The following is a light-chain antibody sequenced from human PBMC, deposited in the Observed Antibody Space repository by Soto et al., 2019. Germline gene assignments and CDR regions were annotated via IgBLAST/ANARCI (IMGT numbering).Light chain of an antibody. Sequence: QSVLTQPPSVSGAPGQRVTISCTGGSCNIGAGYDVHWYQQLPGAAPKLLIFGNNNRRPGVPDRFSGSKSGTSASLAITGLLAEDEADYYCQSYDSSLSGVVFGGGTKLTVL. CDR3: QSYDSSLSGVV. J-gene: IGLJ3*02. CDR1: SCNIGAGYD. CDR2: GNN. V-gene: IGLV1-40*01.